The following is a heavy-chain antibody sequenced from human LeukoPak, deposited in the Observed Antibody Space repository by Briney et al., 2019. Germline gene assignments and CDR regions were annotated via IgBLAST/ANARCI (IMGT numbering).Heavy chain of an antibody. CDR1: GFTFSSYS. Sequence: GGSLRLSCAAPGFTFSSYSRNWFRQAPGKGWEGVSSISSSSSYIYYADSVKGRFTISRDNAKNSLYLQMNSLRAEDTAVYYCASDVGNWFDPWGQGTLVTVSS. V-gene: IGHV3-21*01. J-gene: IGHJ5*02. CDR2: ISSSSSYI. CDR3: ASDVGNWFDP. D-gene: IGHD1-26*01.